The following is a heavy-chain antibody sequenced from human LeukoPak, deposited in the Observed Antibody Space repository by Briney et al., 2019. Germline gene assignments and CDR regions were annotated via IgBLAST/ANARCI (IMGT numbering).Heavy chain of an antibody. Sequence: GGSLRLSCAASGFTFSSYAMSWVRQAPGKGLEWVSAISGSGSSTYYADSVKGRFTISRDNSKNTLYLQMNSLRAEDTAVYCCAKAYSSGWYLYFAYWGQGTLVTVS. J-gene: IGHJ4*02. V-gene: IGHV3-23*01. CDR3: AKAYSSGWYLYFAY. CDR1: GFTFSSYA. CDR2: ISGSGSST. D-gene: IGHD6-19*01.